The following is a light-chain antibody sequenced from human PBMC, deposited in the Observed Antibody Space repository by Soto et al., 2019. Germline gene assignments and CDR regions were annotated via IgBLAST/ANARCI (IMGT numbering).Light chain of an antibody. V-gene: IGKV3-15*01. J-gene: IGKJ2*01. CDR3: QQYEGWPRT. CDR1: QNIHIN. Sequence: EIVMTQSPDTLSVSPGDTATLSCRSSQNIHINLAWYQQKPGRAPTLLIYGVTARAPGVPARFSGSGYGTDFTRTIRSVQSGDLGVFYCQQYEGWPRTFGLGTKVEIQ. CDR2: GVT.